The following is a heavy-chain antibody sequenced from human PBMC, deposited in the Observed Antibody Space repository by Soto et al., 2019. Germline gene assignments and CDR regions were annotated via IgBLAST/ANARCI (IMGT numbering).Heavy chain of an antibody. Sequence: EVQLVESGGGLVKPGGSLRLSCAASGFIFSHVWMTWVRQAPGKGLEWVGRIKSKADGGTTDYAAPVKGRFTISRDDSKNTLYLQMNSLKSEDAAVYYCISDPAGSRVHWGQRTRVTVSS. CDR2: IKSKADGGTT. CDR1: GFIFSHVW. J-gene: IGHJ4*02. CDR3: ISDPAGSRVH. V-gene: IGHV3-15*01. D-gene: IGHD2-2*01.